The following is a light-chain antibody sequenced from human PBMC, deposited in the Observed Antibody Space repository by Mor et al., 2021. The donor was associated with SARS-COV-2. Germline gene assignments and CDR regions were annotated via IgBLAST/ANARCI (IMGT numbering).Light chain of an antibody. CDR2: DAS. CDR1: VSSY. J-gene: IGKJ5*01. CDR3: QQRTNWPPIT. Sequence: VSSYLAWYQQKPGQAPRLLIYDASNRATGIPARFSGSGSGTDFTLTISSLEPEDFAVYYCQQRTNWPPITFGQGTRLEIK. V-gene: IGKV3-11*01.